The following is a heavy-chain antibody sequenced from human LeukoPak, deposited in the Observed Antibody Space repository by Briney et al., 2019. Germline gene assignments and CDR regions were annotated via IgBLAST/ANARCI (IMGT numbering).Heavy chain of an antibody. CDR2: IIPIFGTA. Sequence: ASVKVSCKAPGGTFSSYAISWVRQAPGQGLEWMGGIIPIFGTANYAQKFQGRVTITTDESTSTAYMELSSLRSEDTAVYYCGGAGDYYYMDVWGKGTTVTVSS. CDR3: GGAGDYYYMDV. D-gene: IGHD4/OR15-4a*01. CDR1: GGTFSSYA. V-gene: IGHV1-69*05. J-gene: IGHJ6*03.